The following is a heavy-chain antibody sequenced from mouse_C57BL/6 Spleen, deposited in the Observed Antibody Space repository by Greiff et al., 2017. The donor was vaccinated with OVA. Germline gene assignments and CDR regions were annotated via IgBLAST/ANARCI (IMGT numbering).Heavy chain of an antibody. J-gene: IGHJ2*01. V-gene: IGHV2-2*01. CDR3: ASGDGRSQYYFDY. CDR2: IWSGGST. CDR1: GFSLTSYG. D-gene: IGHD1-1*01. Sequence: VQLQQSGPGLVQPSQSLSITCTVSGFSLTSYGVHWVRQSPGKGLEWLGVIWSGGSTDYNAAFIYRLSISKDNSKSQVFFKMNSLQADDTAIYSSASGDGRSQYYFDYWGQGTTLTVSS.